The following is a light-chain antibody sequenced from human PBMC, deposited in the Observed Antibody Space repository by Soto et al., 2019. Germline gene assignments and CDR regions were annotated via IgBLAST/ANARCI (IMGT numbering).Light chain of an antibody. J-gene: IGKJ2*01. CDR2: ASS. CDR1: QSIARF. V-gene: IGKV1-39*01. CDR3: QQSFSTPYS. Sequence: DIQMTQSPSSLSASVGDRVTISCRASQSIARFLNWYQQKPGKAPKLLIYASSTLQGGVPSSFSGSGSGTDFTLTISSLQPDDVATYFCQQSFSTPYSFGQGTKVDIK.